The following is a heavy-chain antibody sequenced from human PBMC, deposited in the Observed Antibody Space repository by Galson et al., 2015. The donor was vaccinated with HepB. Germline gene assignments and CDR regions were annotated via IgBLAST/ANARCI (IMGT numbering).Heavy chain of an antibody. J-gene: IGHJ1*01. Sequence: SLRLSCAASGFTFSSYSMNWVRQAPGKGLEWVSYISSSSSTIYYANSVKGRFTISRDNAKNSLYLQMNSLRAEDTAVYYCARSRLTRAHPAEYFQHWGQGTLVTVSS. CDR3: ARSRLTRAHPAEYFQH. CDR1: GFTFSSYS. D-gene: IGHD4-11*01. CDR2: ISSSSSTI. V-gene: IGHV3-48*01.